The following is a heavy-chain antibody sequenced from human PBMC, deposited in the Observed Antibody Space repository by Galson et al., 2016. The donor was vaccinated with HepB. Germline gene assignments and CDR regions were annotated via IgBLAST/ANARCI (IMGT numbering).Heavy chain of an antibody. CDR3: TRVYYDFWSGYSRYMDV. D-gene: IGHD3-3*01. V-gene: IGHV3-49*03. CDR1: GFTFDDYA. CDR2: IRSKAYGGTT. J-gene: IGHJ6*03. Sequence: SLRLSCATSGFTFDDYAMSWFRQAPGKGLEWVGFIRSKAYGGTTEYAASVKGRFTISRDDSKSIAYLQMNSLTTEDTAVYYCTRVYYDFWSGYSRYMDVWGKGTTVTVSS.